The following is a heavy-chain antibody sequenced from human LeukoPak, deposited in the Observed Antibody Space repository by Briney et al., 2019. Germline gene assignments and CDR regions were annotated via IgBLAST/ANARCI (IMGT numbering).Heavy chain of an antibody. V-gene: IGHV4-39*01. CDR3: ARHDGRGGATMGAFDS. J-gene: IGHJ5*01. D-gene: IGHD5-12*01. CDR1: AGSFISSSHH. Sequence: PSETLSLTCTVSAGSFISSSHHWGWIRQSPGKGLEWIGTVYYGRTTYYNPSLDGRVTISLDTSANHFSLQLNSVTAADTAVYYCARHDGRGGATMGAFDSWGQGSLVTVSS. CDR2: VYYGRTT.